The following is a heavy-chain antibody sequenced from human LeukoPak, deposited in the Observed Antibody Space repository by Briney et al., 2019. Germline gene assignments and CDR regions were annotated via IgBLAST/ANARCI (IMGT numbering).Heavy chain of an antibody. Sequence: SETLSFTCTVSSGSISSSNYYWGWIRQPPGKGLEWIGSIYYSGSTYYNPSLKSRVTISVDTSKNQFSLKLSSVTAADTAVYYCARAAPPNWFDPWGQGTLVTVSS. CDR3: ARAAPPNWFDP. J-gene: IGHJ5*02. CDR1: SGSISSSNYY. V-gene: IGHV4-39*07. CDR2: IYYSGST. D-gene: IGHD6-25*01.